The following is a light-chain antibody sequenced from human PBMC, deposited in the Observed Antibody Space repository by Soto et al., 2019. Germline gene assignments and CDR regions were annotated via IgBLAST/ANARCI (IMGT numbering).Light chain of an antibody. CDR2: RNN. V-gene: IGLV1-47*01. CDR1: SSNIGSNY. CDR3: PAGDNSLGVLYV. J-gene: IGLJ1*01. Sequence: QSVLTQPPSASGTPGQRVTISCSGSSSNIGSNYVYWYQQLPGTAPKLLIYRNNQRPSGVPDRFSGSKSGTSASLAISGLRSEEEANYYCPAGDNSLGVLYVLGTGTTAT.